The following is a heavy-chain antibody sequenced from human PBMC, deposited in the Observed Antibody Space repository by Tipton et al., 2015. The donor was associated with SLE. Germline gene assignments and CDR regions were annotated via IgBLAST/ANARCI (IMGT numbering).Heavy chain of an antibody. CDR1: GGSISSYY. Sequence: TLSLTCTVSGGSISSYYWSWIRQPPGKGLEWIGEINHSGSTNYNPSLKSRVTISVDTSKNQFSLKLSSVTAADTAVYYCASAGYSGYFDYWGQGTLVTVSS. V-gene: IGHV4-34*01. J-gene: IGHJ4*02. D-gene: IGHD5-12*01. CDR3: ASAGYSGYFDY. CDR2: INHSGST.